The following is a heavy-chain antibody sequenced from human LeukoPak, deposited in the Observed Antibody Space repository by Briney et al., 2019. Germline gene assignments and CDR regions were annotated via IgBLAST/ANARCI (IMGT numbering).Heavy chain of an antibody. CDR1: GFTFSDYD. Sequence: GGSLRLSCAVSGFTFSDYDMSWVRQAPGKGLEWVSYISSSGSTTYYADSVKGRFTISRDNSKNSLYLQMNSLRAEDTAFYYSANMRTLTFGYGSRGQRPPTPFDYSGEGALVTVSS. J-gene: IGHJ4*02. D-gene: IGHD2-2*03. CDR3: ANMRTLTFGYGSRGQRPPTPFDY. V-gene: IGHV3-11*01. CDR2: ISSSGSTT.